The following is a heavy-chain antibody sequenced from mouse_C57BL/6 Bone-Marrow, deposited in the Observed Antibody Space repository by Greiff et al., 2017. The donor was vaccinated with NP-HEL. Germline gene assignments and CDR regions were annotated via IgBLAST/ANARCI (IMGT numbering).Heavy chain of an antibody. D-gene: IGHD2-4*01. J-gene: IGHJ4*01. CDR2: IRNKANGYTT. Sequence: DVMLVESGGGLVQPGGSLSLSCAASGFTFTDYYMNWVRQPPGKALEWLGFIRNKANGYTTEYSASVKGRFTISRDNVQSILYLQMKALRAEDSATYFCARSIYYDYADDPFYAMDYWGQGTSVTVSS. CDR3: ARSIYYDYADDPFYAMDY. CDR1: GFTFTDYY. V-gene: IGHV7-3*01.